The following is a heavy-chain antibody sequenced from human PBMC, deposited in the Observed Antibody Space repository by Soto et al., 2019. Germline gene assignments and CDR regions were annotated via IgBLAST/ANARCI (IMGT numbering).Heavy chain of an antibody. V-gene: IGHV4-59*01. J-gene: IGHJ4*02. CDR1: GGSISSYY. CDR2: IHYSGLS. CDR3: ASSYGNAWYTY. Sequence: SETPSLTCPVSGGSISSYYWSWIRQSTGKGLEWIGYIHYSGLSISNPSLKSRVAMSVDKSKNEFTLQLTSVTAADTAVYYCASSYGNAWYTYWGQGIQVTVSS. D-gene: IGHD6-13*01.